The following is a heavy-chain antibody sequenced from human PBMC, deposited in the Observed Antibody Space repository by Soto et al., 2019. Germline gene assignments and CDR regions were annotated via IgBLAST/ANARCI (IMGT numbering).Heavy chain of an antibody. CDR2: ISSGGGDT. V-gene: IGHV3-23*01. J-gene: IGHJ4*02. CDR3: AKDPSTGSADH. D-gene: IGHD3-9*01. Sequence: PGGSLRLSXAASGFIFSNYAMTWVRQAPGKGLEWVSTISSGGGDTHYADSVKGRFTISRDNSKDTLYMEMYRLRAEDTAVYYCAKDPSTGSADHWGQGTLVTVSS. CDR1: GFIFSNYA.